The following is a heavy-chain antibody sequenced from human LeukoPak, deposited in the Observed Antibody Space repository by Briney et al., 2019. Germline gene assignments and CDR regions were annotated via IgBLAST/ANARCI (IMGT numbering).Heavy chain of an antibody. J-gene: IGHJ4*02. D-gene: IGHD3-9*01. V-gene: IGHV3-30*02. CDR1: GFTFSSYG. CDR3: AKGITIFSEYYFDY. Sequence: GGSLRLSCAASGFTFSSYGMHWVRQAPGKGLEWVAVIWYDGSNKYYADSVKGRFTISRDNSKNTLYLQMNSLRAEDTAVYYCAKGITIFSEYYFDYWGQGTLVTVSS. CDR2: IWYDGSNK.